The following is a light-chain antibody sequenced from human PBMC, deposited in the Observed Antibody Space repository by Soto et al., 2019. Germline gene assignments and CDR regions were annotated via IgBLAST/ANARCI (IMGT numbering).Light chain of an antibody. CDR1: SSNIGSNY. CDR2: RNN. V-gene: IGLV1-47*01. J-gene: IGLJ2*01. CDR3: AASDDRLSVSVV. Sequence: QSVLTQPPSASGTPGQRVTISCSGSSSNIGSNYVYWYQQLPGTAPKLLIYRNNQRPSGVPDRFSGSKSGTSASLAISGLRSADEADYYCAASDDRLSVSVVFGGGTQLTVL.